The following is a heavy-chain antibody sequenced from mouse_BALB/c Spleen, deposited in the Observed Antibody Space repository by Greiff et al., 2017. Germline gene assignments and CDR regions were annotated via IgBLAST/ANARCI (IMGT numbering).Heavy chain of an antibody. J-gene: IGHJ2*01. CDR1: GFAFSSYD. CDR2: ISSGGGST. Sequence: EVMLVESGGGLVKPGGSLKLSCAASGFAFSSYDMSWVRQTPEKRLEWVAYISSGGGSTYYPDTVKGRFTISRDNAKNTLYLQMSSLKSEDTAMYYCARRRNGNYFDYWGQGTTLTVSS. V-gene: IGHV5-12-1*01. D-gene: IGHD4-1*01. CDR3: ARRRNGNYFDY.